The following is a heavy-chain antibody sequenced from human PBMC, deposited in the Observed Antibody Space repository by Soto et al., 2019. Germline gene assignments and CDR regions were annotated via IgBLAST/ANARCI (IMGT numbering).Heavy chain of an antibody. CDR3: ARDPCSGGSCYPPTGMDV. J-gene: IGHJ6*02. D-gene: IGHD2-15*01. Sequence: GSLRILCSGAGFNLRCHGMPRGRPGPGKGVEWVAVIWYDGSNKYYADSVKGRFTISRDNSKNTLYLQMNSLRAEDTAVYYCARDPCSGGSCYPPTGMDVWGQGTTVTVSS. CDR1: GFNLRCHG. V-gene: IGHV3-33*01. CDR2: IWYDGSNK.